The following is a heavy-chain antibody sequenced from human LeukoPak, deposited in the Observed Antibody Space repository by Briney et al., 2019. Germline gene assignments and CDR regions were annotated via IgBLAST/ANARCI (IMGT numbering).Heavy chain of an antibody. CDR1: GFSVSDNY. CDR2: TYSGGTT. CDR3: AKEGGLGYCSTTSCAFAH. D-gene: IGHD2-2*01. Sequence: GGSLRLSCAGSGFSVSDNYMTWVRQAPGKGLEWVSVTYSGGTTYYADSVEGRFTISRGNSKNTLYLQMNSLRTEDTAVYYCAKEGGLGYCSTTSCAFAHWGRGTLVTVSS. J-gene: IGHJ4*02. V-gene: IGHV3-53*01.